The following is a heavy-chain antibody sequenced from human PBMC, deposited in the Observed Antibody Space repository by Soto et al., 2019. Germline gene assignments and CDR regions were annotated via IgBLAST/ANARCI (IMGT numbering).Heavy chain of an antibody. CDR2: INPNSGGT. V-gene: IGHV1-2*02. J-gene: IGHJ3*02. CDR3: ARERGGSYIVGAFDI. Sequence: QVQLVQSGAEVKKPGASVKVSCKASGYTFTGYYMHWVRQAPGQGLEWMGWINPNSGGTNYAQKFQGGVTMTRDTSISTAYMELSRLRSDDTAVYYCARERGGSYIVGAFDIWGQGTMVTVSS. CDR1: GYTFTGYY. D-gene: IGHD1-26*01.